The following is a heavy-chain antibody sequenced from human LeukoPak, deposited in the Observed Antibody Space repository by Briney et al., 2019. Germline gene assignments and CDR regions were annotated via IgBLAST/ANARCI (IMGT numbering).Heavy chain of an antibody. CDR3: ARDKKLAARPWSPKHAYGMDV. CDR2: ISYDGSNK. V-gene: IGHV3-30-3*01. D-gene: IGHD6-6*01. J-gene: IGHJ6*02. Sequence: GGSLRLSCAASGFTFSSYAMHWVRKAPGKGLEWVAVISYDGSNKYYADSVKGRFTISRDNSKNTLYLQMNSLRAEDTAVYYCARDKKLAARPWSPKHAYGMDVWGQGTTVTVSS. CDR1: GFTFSSYA.